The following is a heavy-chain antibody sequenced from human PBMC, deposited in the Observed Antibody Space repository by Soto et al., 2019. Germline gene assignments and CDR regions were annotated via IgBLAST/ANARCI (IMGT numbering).Heavy chain of an antibody. V-gene: IGHV1-18*01. D-gene: IGHD2-15*01. J-gene: IGHJ4*02. CDR3: TREYCRGGSCYGPDY. CDR1: GYTFTTYG. Sequence: QVQLVQSGGDVRQPGASVKVSCKASGYTFTTYGISWVQQAPGQGLEWMGWTSADNYNTNYAQKFQGRITMTTDTSTNTAYMELRSLRSDDTAMYYCTREYCRGGSCYGPDYWGQGTLVTVSS. CDR2: TSADNYNT.